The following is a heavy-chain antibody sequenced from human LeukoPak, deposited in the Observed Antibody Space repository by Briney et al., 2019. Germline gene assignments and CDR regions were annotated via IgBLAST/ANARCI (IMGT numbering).Heavy chain of an antibody. CDR2: IYHSGST. Sequence: SETLSLTCTVSGYSISSGYYWGWVRQPPGKGLEWIGSIYHSGSTNYNPSLKSRVTISVDTSKNQFSLKLSSVTAADTAVYYCARLSLPSYYYGSGSYYRYWGQGTLVTVSS. D-gene: IGHD3-10*01. J-gene: IGHJ4*02. V-gene: IGHV4-38-2*02. CDR1: GYSISSGYY. CDR3: ARLSLPSYYYGSGSYYRY.